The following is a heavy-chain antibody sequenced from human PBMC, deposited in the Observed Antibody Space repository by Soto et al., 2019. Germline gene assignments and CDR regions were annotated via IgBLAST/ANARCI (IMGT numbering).Heavy chain of an antibody. J-gene: IGHJ4*02. CDR3: AKDFSWKLELVDY. CDR1: GFTFSSYG. D-gene: IGHD1-7*01. CDR2: ISYDGSNK. Sequence: GGSLRLSCAASGFTFSSYGMHWVRQAPGKGLEWVAVISYDGSNKYYADSVKGRFTISRDNSKNTLYLQMNSLRAEDTAVYYCAKDFSWKLELVDYWGQGTLVTVSS. V-gene: IGHV3-30*18.